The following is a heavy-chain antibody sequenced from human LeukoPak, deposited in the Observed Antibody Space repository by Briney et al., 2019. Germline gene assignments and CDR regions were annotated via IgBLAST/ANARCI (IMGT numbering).Heavy chain of an antibody. V-gene: IGHV3-30-3*01. CDR3: VKDRTGTYTLDY. D-gene: IGHD3-10*01. CDR2: ISDDRSRQ. J-gene: IGHJ4*02. Sequence: GRSLRLSRAATGFTFSNYAIHWGRQAPGKGLEWVAFISDDRSRQHYADSVKGRFTISRDTSKNTLNLQMNILRAEDTAVYYCVKDRTGTYTLDYWGQGTLVTVSS. CDR1: GFTFSNYA.